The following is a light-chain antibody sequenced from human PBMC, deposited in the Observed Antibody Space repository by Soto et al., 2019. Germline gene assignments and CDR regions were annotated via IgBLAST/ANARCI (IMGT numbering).Light chain of an antibody. CDR3: CSYAGSSTPVV. V-gene: IGLV2-23*01. J-gene: IGLJ2*01. CDR2: EGS. Sequence: QSALTQPASVSGSPGQSITISCTGTRSDVGSYNLVSWYQQHPGKAPKLMIYEGSKRPSGVSNRFSGSKSGNTASLTISGLQAEDEADYYCCSYAGSSTPVVVGGGTQLTV. CDR1: RSDVGSYNL.